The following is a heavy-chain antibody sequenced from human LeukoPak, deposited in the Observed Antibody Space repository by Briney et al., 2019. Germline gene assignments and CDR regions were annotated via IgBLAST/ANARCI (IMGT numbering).Heavy chain of an antibody. D-gene: IGHD7-27*01. CDR2: INPSDGYT. Sequence: ASVKVSCKASEYTFRNYFLHWVRQAPGQGLEWMGFINPSDGYTTYAQILQGRVTVTSDTSTGTVYMDLSSLRSEDTAIYYCVGTWPRDARNFDYWGQGTLVTVSS. V-gene: IGHV1-46*01. J-gene: IGHJ4*02. CDR1: EYTFRNYF. CDR3: VGTWPRDARNFDY.